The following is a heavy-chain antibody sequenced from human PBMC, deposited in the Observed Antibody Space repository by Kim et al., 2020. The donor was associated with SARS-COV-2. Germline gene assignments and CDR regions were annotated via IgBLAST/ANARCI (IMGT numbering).Heavy chain of an antibody. CDR3: ARDLGGRD. J-gene: IGHJ4*02. V-gene: IGHV3-74*01. D-gene: IGHD2-15*01. Sequence: DGTSTSYADSVKGRFAISRDNAKNTLYLQMNSLRAEDTAVYYCARDLGGRDWGQGTLVTVSS. CDR2: DGTST.